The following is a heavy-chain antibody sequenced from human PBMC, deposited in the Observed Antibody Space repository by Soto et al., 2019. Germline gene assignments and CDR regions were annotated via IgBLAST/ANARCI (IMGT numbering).Heavy chain of an antibody. J-gene: IGHJ6*02. CDR2: LRYDGNRK. D-gene: IGHD2-15*01. CDR1: GFNISDYG. Sequence: ESGGGVVQPGGSLRLSCAVSGFNISDYGMHWVRQVPGKGLEWVALLRYDGNRKSYGDSVEGRFTLSRDKSKNTLYVQMDRLRAEDTAVYYCARDRIDFYAMDVWGQGTAVTVSS. CDR3: ARDRIDFYAMDV. V-gene: IGHV3-30*02.